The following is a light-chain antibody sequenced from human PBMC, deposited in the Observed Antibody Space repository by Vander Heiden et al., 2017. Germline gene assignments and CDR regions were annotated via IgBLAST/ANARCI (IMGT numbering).Light chain of an antibody. Sequence: DVVLTQSPLSLLVTLGQSAFIPCSSTQRLVFRDVDSHFQLPQDRPGQSPRRLIYKVSIRDSGVPDIFSASVSGTEYTLKISSVEAEDVGVYCFMQATPWPHTFGQGTKLEIK. CDR2: KVS. CDR1: QRLVFRDVDSH. CDR3: MQATPWPHT. V-gene: IGKV2-30*01. J-gene: IGKJ2*01.